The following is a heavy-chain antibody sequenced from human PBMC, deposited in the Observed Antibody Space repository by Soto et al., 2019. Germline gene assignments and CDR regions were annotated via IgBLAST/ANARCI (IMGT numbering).Heavy chain of an antibody. Sequence: PGGSLRLSCAASGFNFSTYSMNWVRQAPGKGLEWVSYISYSSGTIYYADSVKGRFTISRDNAENSLYLQMNSLRDEDTAVYYCAQIGAAAGDVNYYYYGMDVWGLGTTVTVSS. V-gene: IGHV3-48*02. CDR1: GFNFSTYS. D-gene: IGHD6-13*01. CDR3: AQIGAAAGDVNYYYYGMDV. J-gene: IGHJ6*01. CDR2: ISYSSGTI.